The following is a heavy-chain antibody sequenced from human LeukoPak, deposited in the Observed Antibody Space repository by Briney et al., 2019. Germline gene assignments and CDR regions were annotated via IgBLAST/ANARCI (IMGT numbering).Heavy chain of an antibody. CDR1: GFSLSTSGMC. J-gene: IGHJ4*02. CDR2: IDWDDDK. CDR3: ARMNWNQRLFDY. Sequence: SGPALVKPPQTLTLTCTFSGFSLSTSGMCVSWIRQPPGKALEWLALIDWDDDKYYSTSLKTRLTISKDTSKNQVVLTMTNMDPVDTATYYCARMNWNQRLFDYWGQGTLVTVSS. D-gene: IGHD1-1*01. V-gene: IGHV2-70*01.